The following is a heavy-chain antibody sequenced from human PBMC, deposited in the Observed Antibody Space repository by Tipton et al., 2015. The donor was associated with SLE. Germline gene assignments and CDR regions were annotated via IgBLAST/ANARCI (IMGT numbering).Heavy chain of an antibody. CDR3: ARDVPDIVVVPAAIRPDY. Sequence: QLVQSGAEVKKPGASMKVSCKASGYTFTSYGISWVRQAPGQGLEWMGWISAYNGNTNYAQKLQGRVTMTTDTSTSTAYMELRSLRSDDTAVYYCARDVPDIVVVPAAIRPDYWGQGTLVTVSS. D-gene: IGHD2-2*02. V-gene: IGHV1-18*01. CDR2: ISAYNGNT. J-gene: IGHJ4*02. CDR1: GYTFTSYG.